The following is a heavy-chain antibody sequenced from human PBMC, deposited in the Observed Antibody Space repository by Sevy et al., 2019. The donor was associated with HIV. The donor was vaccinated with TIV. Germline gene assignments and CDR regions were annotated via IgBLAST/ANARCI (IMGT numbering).Heavy chain of an antibody. V-gene: IGHV3-30*18. CDR2: ISCHGRDK. D-gene: IGHD6-19*01. CDR3: AKDFSGYNGMDV. J-gene: IGHJ6*02. CDR1: GITFSTSG. Sequence: GGSLRLSCVVSGITFSTSGMHWVRQAPGKGLEWVAVISCHGRDKFYADSVKGLSTISRENSKNILYLQMISLRAEDTAGYYCAKDFSGYNGMDVWGQGTMVTVSS.